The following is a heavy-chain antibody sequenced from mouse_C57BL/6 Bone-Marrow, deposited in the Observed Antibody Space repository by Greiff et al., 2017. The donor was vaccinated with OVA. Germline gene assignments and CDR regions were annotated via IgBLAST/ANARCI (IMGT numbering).Heavy chain of an antibody. CDR2: INPNDGGT. Sequence: EVQLQQSGPELVKPGASVTMSCKASGYTFTDYNMHWVKQSHGKSLEWIGYINPNDGGTSYNQKFKGKATLTVNKSSSTAYMELRSLTSEDSAVYYCARNHYGSSYFDVWGTGTTVTVSS. V-gene: IGHV1-22*01. J-gene: IGHJ1*03. D-gene: IGHD1-1*01. CDR1: GYTFTDYN. CDR3: ARNHYGSSYFDV.